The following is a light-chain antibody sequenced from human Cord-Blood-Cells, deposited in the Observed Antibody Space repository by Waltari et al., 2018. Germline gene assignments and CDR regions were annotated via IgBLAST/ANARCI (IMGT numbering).Light chain of an antibody. CDR1: SGHSSYA. V-gene: IGLV4-69*01. Sequence: QLVLTQSPSASASLGASVKLTCTLSSGHSSYAIAWHQQQPEKGPRYWIKLNSDGSHSKGDWIPDRFSGSSSGAERYLTISSLQSEDEADYYCQTWGTGIHWVFGGGTKLTVL. J-gene: IGLJ3*02. CDR2: LNSDGSH. CDR3: QTWGTGIHWV.